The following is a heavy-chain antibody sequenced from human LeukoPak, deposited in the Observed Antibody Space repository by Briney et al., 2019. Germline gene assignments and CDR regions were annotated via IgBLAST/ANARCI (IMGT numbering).Heavy chain of an antibody. CDR2: INAGNGNT. CDR1: GYTFTSYA. D-gene: IGHD6-13*01. CDR3: ARATGIAAAGSIGY. V-gene: IGHV1-3*01. Sequence: GASVTVSCKASGYTFTSYAMHWVRQAPGQRLEGMGWINAGNGNTKYSQKFQGRVTITRDTSASTAYMELSSLRSEDTAVYYCARATGIAAAGSIGYWGQGTLVTVSS. J-gene: IGHJ4*02.